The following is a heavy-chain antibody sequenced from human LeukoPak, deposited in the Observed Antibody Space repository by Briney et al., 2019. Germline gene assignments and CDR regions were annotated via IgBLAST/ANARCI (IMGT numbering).Heavy chain of an antibody. CDR3: ARDTTYYYDSSGYYYFDY. CDR1: GLTFSSYS. V-gene: IGHV3-21*01. Sequence: GGSLRLSCAASGLTFSSYSMNWVRQAPGKGLEWVSSISSSSSYIYYADSVKGRFTISRDNAKNSLYLQMNSLRAEDTAVYYCARDTTYYYDSSGYYYFDYWGQGTLVTVSS. D-gene: IGHD3-22*01. CDR2: ISSSSSYI. J-gene: IGHJ4*02.